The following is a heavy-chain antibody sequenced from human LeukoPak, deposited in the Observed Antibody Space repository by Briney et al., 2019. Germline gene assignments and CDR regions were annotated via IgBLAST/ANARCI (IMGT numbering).Heavy chain of an antibody. CDR2: ILYSDST. CDR1: GGFLGSYY. V-gene: IGHV4-59*08. Sequence: SETLSLTCTVSGGFLGSYYWSWVRQSPGKALEWIGFILYSDSTNYNPSLKSRVSLSVDTSKRQIFLRLTSVSAADTAVYYCARHQMAGYSSSCNDHWGQGILVTVS. CDR3: ARHQMAGYSSSCNDH. J-gene: IGHJ5*02. D-gene: IGHD6-13*01.